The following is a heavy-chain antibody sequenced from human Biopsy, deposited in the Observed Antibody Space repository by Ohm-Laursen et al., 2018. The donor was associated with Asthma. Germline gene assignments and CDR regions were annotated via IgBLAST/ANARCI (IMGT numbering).Heavy chain of an antibody. CDR1: GYTFIGYH. Sequence: ASVKVSCKTYGYTFIGYHIHWVRQAPGQGLEWMGRINPNSGGTNYAQKFQGRVTMTSDTSISTAYVELSRLRSDDTALYYCARGQKSPGDRWFDPWGQGTLVTVSS. CDR3: ARGQKSPGDRWFDP. CDR2: INPNSGGT. J-gene: IGHJ5*02. V-gene: IGHV1-2*06. D-gene: IGHD7-27*01.